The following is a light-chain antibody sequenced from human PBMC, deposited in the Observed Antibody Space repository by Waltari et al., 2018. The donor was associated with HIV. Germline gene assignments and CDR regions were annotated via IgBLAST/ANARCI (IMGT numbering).Light chain of an antibody. V-gene: IGKV3D-15*01. CDR3: QQYLDWPPWT. CDR1: QNTGGN. Sequence: DIVMTQSPATLSVSPGERATLSCRASQNTGGNLAWYQQRHGQPPRLLIYGASSRERGIPARFSGRGSGTEFTLTITNLESEDSAVYFCQQYLDWPPWTFGQGTKVVI. J-gene: IGKJ1*01. CDR2: GAS.